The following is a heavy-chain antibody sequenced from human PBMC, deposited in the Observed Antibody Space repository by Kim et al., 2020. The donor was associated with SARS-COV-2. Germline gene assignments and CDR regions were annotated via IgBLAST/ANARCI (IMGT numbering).Heavy chain of an antibody. CDR3: ASLQQLGTLNFDY. V-gene: IGHV4-39*07. D-gene: IGHD6-13*01. CDR2: IYYSGST. CDR1: GGSISSSSYY. Sequence: ETLSLTCTVSGGSISSSSYYWGWIRQPPGKGLEWIGSIYYSGSTYYNPSLKSRVTISVDTSKNQFSLKLSSVTAADTAVYYCASLQQLGTLNFDYWGQGTLVTVSS. J-gene: IGHJ4*02.